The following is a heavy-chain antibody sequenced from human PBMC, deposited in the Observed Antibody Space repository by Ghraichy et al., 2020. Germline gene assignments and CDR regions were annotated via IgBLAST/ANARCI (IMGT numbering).Heavy chain of an antibody. CDR1: GGSISSYY. V-gene: IGHV4-59*01. CDR3: ARFSHPLEPPSFFDY. J-gene: IGHJ4*02. CDR2: IYYSGST. D-gene: IGHD3-3*01. Sequence: TLSLTCTVSGGSISSYYWSWIRQPPGKGLEWIGYIYYSGSTNYNPSLKSRVTISVDTSKNQFSLKLSSVTAADTAVYYCARFSHPLEPPSFFDYWGQGTLVTVYS.